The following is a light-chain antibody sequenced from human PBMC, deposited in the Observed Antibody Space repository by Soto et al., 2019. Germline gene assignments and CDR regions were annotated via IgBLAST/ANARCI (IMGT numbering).Light chain of an antibody. V-gene: IGKV1-39*01. CDR3: QHYNSYSEA. J-gene: IGKJ1*01. CDR1: QSISSY. CDR2: DAT. Sequence: DIQMTQSPSSLSASVGDRVTITCRASQSISSYLNWYQQRPGKAPNLLIYDATRLHSGVPPRFSGSGYGTDFTLTITSLQLEDFATYYCQHYNSYSEAFGQGTKVDI.